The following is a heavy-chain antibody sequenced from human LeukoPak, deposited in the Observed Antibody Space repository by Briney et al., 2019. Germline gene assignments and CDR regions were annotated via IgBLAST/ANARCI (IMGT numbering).Heavy chain of an antibody. CDR3: ARARWLRDAFDI. J-gene: IGHJ3*02. V-gene: IGHV4-39*01. CDR1: GGSISSSSYY. Sequence: SETLSLTCTVSGGSISSSSYYWGWIRQPPGKGLEWIGSIYYSGSTYYNPSLKSRVTISVDTSKNQFSLKLSSVTAADTAVHYCARARWLRDAFDIWGQGTMVTVSS. CDR2: IYYSGST. D-gene: IGHD5-24*01.